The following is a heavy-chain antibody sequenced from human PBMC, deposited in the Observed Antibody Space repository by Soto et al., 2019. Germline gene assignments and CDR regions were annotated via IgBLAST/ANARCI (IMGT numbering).Heavy chain of an antibody. CDR1: GFTFSDYY. Sequence: QVQLVESGGGLVKPGGSLRLSCAASGFTFSDYYMSWIRQAPGKGLEWVSYISSSGSTIYYADSVKGRFTISRDNAKNSRYLPKNSLRAEDTAVYYCATRGGDYASNSGYYGMDVWGQGTTVTVSS. CDR3: ATRGGDYASNSGYYGMDV. J-gene: IGHJ6*02. D-gene: IGHD4-17*01. V-gene: IGHV3-11*01. CDR2: ISSSGSTI.